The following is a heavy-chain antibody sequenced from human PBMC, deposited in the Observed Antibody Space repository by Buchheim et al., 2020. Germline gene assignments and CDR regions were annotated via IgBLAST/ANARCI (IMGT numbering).Heavy chain of an antibody. J-gene: IGHJ4*02. CDR3: ARGYNYVRGSYRYFDY. V-gene: IGHV4-30-4*01. CDR1: GASISTGDYY. D-gene: IGHD3-16*02. Sequence: QVQLQESGPGLVKPSQTLSLTCTVSGASISTGDYYWSWIRQPPGKGLEWIGYIYYSGTTYYNPSLKSRVTISVDTSKNEFSQKLSSVTAADTAVYYCARGYNYVRGSYRYFDYWGQGTL. CDR2: IYYSGTT.